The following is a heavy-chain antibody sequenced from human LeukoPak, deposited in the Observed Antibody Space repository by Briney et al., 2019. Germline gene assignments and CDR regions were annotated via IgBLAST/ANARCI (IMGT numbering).Heavy chain of an antibody. D-gene: IGHD2/OR15-2a*01. CDR3: AKVGKKNMVEAFEI. CDR2: IWHDGSNK. J-gene: IGHJ3*02. Sequence: GGSLRLSCAASGFNFRTYGMHWVRQAPGKGLEWLAIIWHDGSNKYYGDSVKGRFTISRDNSKNTLYLEMNSLRAEDTAVYYCAKVGKKNMVEAFEIWGQGTGVTVSP. CDR1: GFNFRTYG. V-gene: IGHV3-33*03.